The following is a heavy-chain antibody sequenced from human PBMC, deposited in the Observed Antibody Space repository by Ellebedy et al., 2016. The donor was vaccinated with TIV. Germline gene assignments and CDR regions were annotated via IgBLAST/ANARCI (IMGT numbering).Heavy chain of an antibody. CDR3: ARGAYYYDSSGYFKGYFDL. D-gene: IGHD3-22*01. CDR2: IYPGDSDT. CDR1: GYRFTSYW. Sequence: ASVKVSCKGSGYRFTSYWIGWVRQMPGKGLEWMGIIYPGDSDTRYSPSFQGQVTISADKSISTAYLQWSSLKASDTAMYYCARGAYYYDSSGYFKGYFDLWGRGTLVTVSS. V-gene: IGHV5-51*01. J-gene: IGHJ2*01.